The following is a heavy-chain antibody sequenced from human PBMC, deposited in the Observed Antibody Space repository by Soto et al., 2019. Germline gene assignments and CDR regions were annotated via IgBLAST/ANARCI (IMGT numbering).Heavy chain of an antibody. CDR2: ISGGGDGT. J-gene: IGHJ3*02. CDR1: GFTFGNYA. CDR3: AKKGLGSLATYCSTGDCHYAFDI. D-gene: IGHD2-15*01. Sequence: EVQLLESGGGLVQPGGSLRLSCAASGFTFGNYAMIWVRQAPGKGLERASTISGGGDGTYYADSVRGRFTISRENSRNTVYLQMNSLRAEDTAVYYCAKKGLGSLATYCSTGDCHYAFDIWGQGTMVTVSS. V-gene: IGHV3-23*01.